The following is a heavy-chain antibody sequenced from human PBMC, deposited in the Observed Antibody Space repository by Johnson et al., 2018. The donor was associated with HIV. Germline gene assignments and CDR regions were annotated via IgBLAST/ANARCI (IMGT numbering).Heavy chain of an antibody. J-gene: IGHJ3*02. CDR3: AKVHIAARWSDAFDI. Sequence: QVQLVESGGGLVKPGGSLTVSCAASAFAFSSYVMHWVRQAPGKGLEWVAFVSYDGTNEFYADSVKGRFTVSRDSSKNTLFLQMNSLRAEDTAVYFCAKVHIAARWSDAFDIWGQGTMVTVSS. V-gene: IGHV3-30*18. CDR1: AFAFSSYV. CDR2: VSYDGTNE. D-gene: IGHD6-6*01.